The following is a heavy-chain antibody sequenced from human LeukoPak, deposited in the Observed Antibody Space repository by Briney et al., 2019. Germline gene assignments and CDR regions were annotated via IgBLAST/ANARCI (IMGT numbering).Heavy chain of an antibody. CDR2: IIPIFGTA. CDR1: GGTFSSYA. V-gene: IGHV1-69*13. J-gene: IGHJ4*02. D-gene: IGHD6-13*01. Sequence: SVKVSCKASGGTFSSYAISWVRQAPGQGLEWMGGIIPIFGTANYAQKFQGRVTITADESTSTAYMELSSLGSEDTAVYYCARGYSSSWYGGSYFDYWGQGTLVTVSS. CDR3: ARGYSSSWYGGSYFDY.